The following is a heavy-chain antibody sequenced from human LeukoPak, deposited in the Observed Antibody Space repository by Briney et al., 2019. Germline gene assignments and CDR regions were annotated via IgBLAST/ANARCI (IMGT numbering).Heavy chain of an antibody. Sequence: GGSLRLSCAASGFTFASYWMYWVRQAPGKGLEWVADIKEDGSEKYYVDSVKGRFTISRDNAKNSLYLQMNSLRAEETAVDFCARSSYHCFDYWGQGTLVTVSS. J-gene: IGHJ4*02. CDR2: IKEDGSEK. D-gene: IGHD2-21*01. V-gene: IGHV3-7*01. CDR3: ARSSYHCFDY. CDR1: GFTFASYW.